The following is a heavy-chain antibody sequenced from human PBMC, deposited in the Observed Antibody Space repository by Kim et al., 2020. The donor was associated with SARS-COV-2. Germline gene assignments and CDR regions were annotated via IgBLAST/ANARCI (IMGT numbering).Heavy chain of an antibody. D-gene: IGHD6-13*01. V-gene: IGHV1-2*02. Sequence: AQKFQGRVTMTRDTASSTAYMELSRLRSDDTAVYYCERSAAAGTGDAFDIWGQGTMVTVSS. J-gene: IGHJ3*02. CDR3: ERSAAAGTGDAFDI.